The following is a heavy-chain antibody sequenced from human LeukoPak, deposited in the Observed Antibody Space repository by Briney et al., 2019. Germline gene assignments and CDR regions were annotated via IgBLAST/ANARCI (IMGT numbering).Heavy chain of an antibody. CDR1: GFTFSSYA. D-gene: IGHD2-8*02. J-gene: IGHJ4*02. Sequence: GGSLRLSCAASGFTFSSYAMSWVRQAPGKGLEWVSDISGSTLATYYVDSVKGRFTISRDNSKNTLYLQMNSLKAEDTAVYYCARLTGASNSGYWGQGTLVIVSS. CDR2: ISGSTLAT. V-gene: IGHV3-23*01. CDR3: ARLTGASNSGY.